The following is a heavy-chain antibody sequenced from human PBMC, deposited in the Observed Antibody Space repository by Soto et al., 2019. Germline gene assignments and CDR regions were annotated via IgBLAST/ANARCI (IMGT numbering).Heavy chain of an antibody. CDR2: IYTSGDT. J-gene: IGHJ4*02. CDR3: AREQTYSYDRTGYYMGLFDS. Sequence: PGGSLRLSCAASGFPVSAYYMSWVRQAPGKGLEWVSLIYTSGDTSFADSVKGRFTISRDKSKNTVYLQMNSLRADDTAVYFCAREQTYSYDRTGYYMGLFDSWGQGTQVTVSS. V-gene: IGHV3-53*01. D-gene: IGHD3-22*01. CDR1: GFPVSAYY.